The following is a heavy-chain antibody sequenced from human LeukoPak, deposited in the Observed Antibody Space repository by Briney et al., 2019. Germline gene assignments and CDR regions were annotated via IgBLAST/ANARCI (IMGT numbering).Heavy chain of an antibody. V-gene: IGHV1-3*01. CDR2: INAGNGNT. CDR1: GYTFTSYA. Sequence: RWASVKVSCKASGYTFTSYAMHWVRQAPGQRPEWMRWINAGNGNTKYSQKFQGRVTITRDTSASTAYMELSSLRSEDTAVYYCARDEITMVRGVTNGMDVWGKGTTVTVSS. D-gene: IGHD3-10*01. CDR3: ARDEITMVRGVTNGMDV. J-gene: IGHJ6*04.